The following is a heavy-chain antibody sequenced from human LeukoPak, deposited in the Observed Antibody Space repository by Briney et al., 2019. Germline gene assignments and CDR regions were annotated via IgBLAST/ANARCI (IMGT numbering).Heavy chain of an antibody. CDR1: GDSVSSNSVT. V-gene: IGHV6-1*01. Sequence: SQALSLTCAISGDSVSSNSVTWNWIRQSPSRGLEWLGRTYYGSTWYNDYAVSVRGRITVNPVTSKNQFSLHLNSVTPEDTAVYYCARRLTQYDCFDPWGQGILVTVSS. D-gene: IGHD2-2*01. CDR3: ARRLTQYDCFDP. J-gene: IGHJ5*02. CDR2: TYYGSTWYN.